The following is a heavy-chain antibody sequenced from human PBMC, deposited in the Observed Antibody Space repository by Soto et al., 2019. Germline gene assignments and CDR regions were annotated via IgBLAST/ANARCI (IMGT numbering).Heavy chain of an antibody. CDR1: GFTFSSYA. D-gene: IGHD6-19*01. Sequence: GGSLRLSCAASGFTFSSYAMHWVRQAPGKGLEWVAVISYDGSNKYYADSVKGRFTISRDNSKNTLYLQMNSLRAEDTAVYYCARVRYSSGWYSSYGMDVWGQGTTVTVSS. V-gene: IGHV3-30-3*01. J-gene: IGHJ6*02. CDR2: ISYDGSNK. CDR3: ARVRYSSGWYSSYGMDV.